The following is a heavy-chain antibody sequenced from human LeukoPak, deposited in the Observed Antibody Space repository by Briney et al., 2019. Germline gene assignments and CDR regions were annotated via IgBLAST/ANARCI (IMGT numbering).Heavy chain of an antibody. CDR2: INSDGSST. J-gene: IGHJ4*02. CDR3: HRDYYGSGSDRDY. Sequence: GGSLRLSCAASGFTFSSYWMHWVRQAPGKGLVWVSRINSDGSSTSYADSVKGRFTISRDNAKNTLYMQMNSLRAEDTAVYYCHRDYYGSGSDRDYWGQGTLVTVSS. D-gene: IGHD3-10*01. V-gene: IGHV3-74*01. CDR1: GFTFSSYW.